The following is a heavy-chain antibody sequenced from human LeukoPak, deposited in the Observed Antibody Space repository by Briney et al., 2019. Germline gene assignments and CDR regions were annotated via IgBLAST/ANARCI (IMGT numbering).Heavy chain of an antibody. CDR3: ARGFTTGVDAFDI. J-gene: IGHJ3*02. V-gene: IGHV3-7*01. D-gene: IGHD4-23*01. Sequence: PGESLRLSCVASGFVFSNYAMTWVRQAPGKGLDWVANINQDGSEKYYVDSVKGRFTISRDNAKKSLYLQMNSLSAEDTAVYYCARGFTTGVDAFDIWGQGTMVTVSS. CDR1: GFVFSNYA. CDR2: INQDGSEK.